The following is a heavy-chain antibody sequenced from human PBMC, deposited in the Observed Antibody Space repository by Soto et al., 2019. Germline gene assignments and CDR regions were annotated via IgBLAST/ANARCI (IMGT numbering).Heavy chain of an antibody. CDR3: ARSITFGGVPL. J-gene: IGHJ4*02. CDR2: IYSGGST. Sequence: EVQLVESGGGLVQPGGSLRLSCAASGFTVSSNYISWVRQAPGKGLEWVSVIYSGGSTYYSDSVKGRFSISRDNSKNTLYLQMNSLRAEDTAVYYCARSITFGGVPLWGQGTLVTVSS. CDR1: GFTVSSNY. D-gene: IGHD3-16*01. V-gene: IGHV3-66*01.